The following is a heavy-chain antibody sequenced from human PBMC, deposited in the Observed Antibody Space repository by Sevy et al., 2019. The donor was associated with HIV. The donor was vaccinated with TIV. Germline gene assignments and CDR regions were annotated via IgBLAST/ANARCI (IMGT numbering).Heavy chain of an antibody. CDR2: LSFGCGEI. J-gene: IGHJ4*02. D-gene: IGHD2-8*01. Sequence: GGSLRLSCAASGFTFSKYSMSWVRQPPGKGLEWVSTLSFGCGEINYADSVKGGFTISRDNSKSSVYLQMNNLRPEDTAVYYCAREGCTKPHDYWGQGTLVTASS. V-gene: IGHV3-23*01. CDR3: AREGCTKPHDY. CDR1: GFTFSKYS.